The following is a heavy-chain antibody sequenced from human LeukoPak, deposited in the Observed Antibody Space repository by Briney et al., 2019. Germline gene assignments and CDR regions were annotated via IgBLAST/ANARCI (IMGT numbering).Heavy chain of an antibody. V-gene: IGHV3-74*01. CDR2: INSDGSST. J-gene: IGHJ5*02. CDR1: GFTFSSYW. D-gene: IGHD6-25*01. Sequence: GGSLRLSCAASGFTFSSYWMHWVRQAPGKGLVWVSRINSDGSSTTYADSVKGRFTISRDNSKNTLYLQMNSLRAEDTAVYYCARELSAAWFDPWGQGTLVTVSS. CDR3: ARELSAAWFDP.